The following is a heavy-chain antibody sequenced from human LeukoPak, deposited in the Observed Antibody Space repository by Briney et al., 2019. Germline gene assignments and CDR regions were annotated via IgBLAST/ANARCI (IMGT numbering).Heavy chain of an antibody. D-gene: IGHD1-7*01. CDR2: IYPGDSDT. CDR3: ARRRYNWNYGDGWFDP. V-gene: IGHV5-51*01. Sequence: GESLKISCKGSGYSFTSYWIGWVRQMPGKGLEWMGIIYPGDSDTRYSPSFQGQVTISADKSISTAYLQWSSLKASDTAMYYCARRRYNWNYGDGWFDPWGQGTLVTVSS. CDR1: GYSFTSYW. J-gene: IGHJ5*02.